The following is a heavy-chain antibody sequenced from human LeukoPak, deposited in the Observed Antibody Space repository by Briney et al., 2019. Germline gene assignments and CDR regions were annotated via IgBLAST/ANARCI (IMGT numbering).Heavy chain of an antibody. D-gene: IGHD2-15*01. Sequence: GASVKVSCKASGYTFTSYGFSWVRQAPGQGLEWMGWISGYNGNTNYAQKLQGRVTMTTDTSTSTAYMELRSLRSDDTAVYYCARVGGGSWSRAFDIWGQGTMVTVSS. CDR2: ISGYNGNT. CDR1: GYTFTSYG. CDR3: ARVGGGSWSRAFDI. J-gene: IGHJ3*02. V-gene: IGHV1-18*01.